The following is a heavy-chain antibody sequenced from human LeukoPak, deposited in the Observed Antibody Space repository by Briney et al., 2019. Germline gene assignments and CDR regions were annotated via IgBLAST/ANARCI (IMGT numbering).Heavy chain of an antibody. D-gene: IGHD5-18*01. Sequence: GGSLRLSCAASGFTFSSYDMSWVRQAPGQGLEWVSAISGSGGSTYYADSVKGRFTISRDNSKNTLYLQMNSLRAEDTAVYYCAKGGIEQFVGHWGQGTLVTVSS. CDR1: GFTFSSYD. CDR2: ISGSGGST. V-gene: IGHV3-23*01. CDR3: AKGGIEQFVGH. J-gene: IGHJ5*02.